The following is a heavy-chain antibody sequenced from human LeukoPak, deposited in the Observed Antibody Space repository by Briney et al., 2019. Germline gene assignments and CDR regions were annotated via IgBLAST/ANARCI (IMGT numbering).Heavy chain of an antibody. Sequence: SVKVSCKASGFTFTSSAVQWVRQARGQRLEWIGWIVVGSGNTSYAQKFQGRVTMTRDTSTTTVYMELSSLRSDDTAVFYCARRHKHYYQIDYWGQGTLVTVSS. J-gene: IGHJ4*02. V-gene: IGHV1-58*01. CDR2: IVVGSGNT. CDR1: GFTFTSSA. D-gene: IGHD1-26*01. CDR3: ARRHKHYYQIDY.